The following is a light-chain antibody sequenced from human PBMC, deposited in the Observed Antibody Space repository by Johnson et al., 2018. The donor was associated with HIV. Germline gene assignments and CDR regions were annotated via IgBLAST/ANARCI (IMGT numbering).Light chain of an antibody. CDR1: SSNIGNNY. V-gene: IGLV1-51*01. CDR2: DNN. Sequence: VLTQPPSVSAAPGQKVTISCSGSSSNIGNNYVSWYQQLPGTAPKLLIYDNNKRPSGIPDRFSGSKSGTSATLGITVLQTGDEADYYCGTWDSSLSAYVFGTGTKVTVL. J-gene: IGLJ1*01. CDR3: GTWDSSLSAYV.